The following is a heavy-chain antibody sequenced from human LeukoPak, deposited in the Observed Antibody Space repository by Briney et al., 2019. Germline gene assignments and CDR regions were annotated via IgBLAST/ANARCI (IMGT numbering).Heavy chain of an antibody. Sequence: GGPLRLSCAASEFTFSSHWMSWVRQGPGKGLEWVANIKYDGSGKYYMDSVKGRFTVSRDNAKNSLYLQLSSLRAEDTAVYYFVRDFTWTTGDEIWGQGTLVTVSS. D-gene: IGHD7-27*01. CDR2: IKYDGSGK. CDR1: EFTFSSHW. V-gene: IGHV3-7*01. CDR3: VRDFTWTTGDEI. J-gene: IGHJ4*02.